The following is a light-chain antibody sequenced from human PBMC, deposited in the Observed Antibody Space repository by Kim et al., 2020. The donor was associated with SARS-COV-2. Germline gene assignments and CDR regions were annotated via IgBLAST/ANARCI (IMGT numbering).Light chain of an antibody. V-gene: IGKV3-20*01. J-gene: IGKJ4*01. CDR3: HQYGIPRLHP. Sequence: PGERATLSCRASQSISSNYLAWYQQKPGQAPRLLIYGASTRVTGIPDRFSGSGSGTDFTLTITRLEPEDFAVYSCHQYGIPRLHPFGGGTKVDIK. CDR1: QSISSNY. CDR2: GAS.